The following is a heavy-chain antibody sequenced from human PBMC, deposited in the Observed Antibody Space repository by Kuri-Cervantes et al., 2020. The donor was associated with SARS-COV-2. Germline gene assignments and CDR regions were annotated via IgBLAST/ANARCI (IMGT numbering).Heavy chain of an antibody. CDR2: ISYDGSNK. J-gene: IGHJ4*02. CDR3: SRARITMIVVVIKVVDY. V-gene: IGHV3-30-3*01. Sequence: GESLKISCAASGFTFSSYAMHWVRQAPGKGLEWVAVISYDGSNKYYADSVKGRFTISRDNSKNTLYLQMNSLRAEDTAVYYCSRARITMIVVVIKVVDYWGQGTLVTVSS. D-gene: IGHD3-22*01. CDR1: GFTFSSYA.